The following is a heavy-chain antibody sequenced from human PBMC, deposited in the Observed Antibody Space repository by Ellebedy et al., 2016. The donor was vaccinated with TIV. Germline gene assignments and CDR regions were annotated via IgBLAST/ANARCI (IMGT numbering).Heavy chain of an antibody. CDR3: AREGWNFFETTRYYDGYGIDV. D-gene: IGHD3-9*01. J-gene: IGHJ6*02. V-gene: IGHV4-61*01. Sequence: SETLSLXCTVSGDSVTRGSYYWYWIRRPPGKGLEWIGYIYYDGSTKYNPSLKSRVAMSLDTSKTQFSLTLTSVTPADTAIYYCAREGWNFFETTRYYDGYGIDVWGQGTTVTVSS. CDR2: IYYDGST. CDR1: GDSVTRGSYY.